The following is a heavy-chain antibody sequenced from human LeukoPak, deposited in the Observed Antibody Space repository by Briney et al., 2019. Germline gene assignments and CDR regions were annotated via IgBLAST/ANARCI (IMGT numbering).Heavy chain of an antibody. J-gene: IGHJ5*02. CDR2: ISYDGSNK. D-gene: IGHD3-10*01. CDR1: GFTFSSYG. Sequence: GGSLRLSCAASGFTFSSYGMHWVRQAPGKGLEWVAVISYDGSNKYYADSVKGRFTISRDNSKNTLYLQMNSLRAEDTAVYYCARHGLKTYYYGSGLNWFDPWGQGTLVTVSS. CDR3: ARHGLKTYYYGSGLNWFDP. V-gene: IGHV3-30*03.